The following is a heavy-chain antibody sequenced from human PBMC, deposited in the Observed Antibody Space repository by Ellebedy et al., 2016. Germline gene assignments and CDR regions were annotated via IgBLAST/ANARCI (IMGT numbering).Heavy chain of an antibody. D-gene: IGHD3-22*01. CDR1: GGSISSGGYY. Sequence: SETLSLXXTVSGGSISSGGYYWSWIRQHPGKGLEWIGYIYYSGSTYYNPSLKSRVTISVDTSKNQFSLKLSSVTAADTAVYYCARHGVDSSGYYRHDYWGQGTLVTVSS. CDR3: ARHGVDSSGYYRHDY. CDR2: IYYSGST. J-gene: IGHJ4*02. V-gene: IGHV4-31*03.